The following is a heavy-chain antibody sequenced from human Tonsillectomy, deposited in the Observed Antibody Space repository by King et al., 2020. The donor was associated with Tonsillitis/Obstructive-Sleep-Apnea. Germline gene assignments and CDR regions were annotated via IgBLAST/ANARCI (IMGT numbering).Heavy chain of an antibody. CDR1: GFTFDDYA. J-gene: IGHJ6*03. CDR3: AKGAFCSSTSCYSYMDV. CDR2: ISWNSSSI. Sequence: VQLVESGGGLVQPGRSLRLSCAASGFTFDDYAMHWVRQAPGKGLEWVSGISWNSSSIGYADSVKGRFTISRDNSKNSLYLRMNSLRAEDTALYYCAKGAFCSSTSCYSYMDVWGKGTTVTVSS. V-gene: IGHV3-9*01. D-gene: IGHD2-2*01.